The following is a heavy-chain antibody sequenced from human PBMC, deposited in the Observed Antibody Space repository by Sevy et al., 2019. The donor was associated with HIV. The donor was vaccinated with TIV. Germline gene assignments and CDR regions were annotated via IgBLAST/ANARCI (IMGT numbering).Heavy chain of an antibody. V-gene: IGHV3-7*01. D-gene: IGHD2-2*02. J-gene: IGHJ6*02. Sequence: GGSLRLSCAASGFTFSSYWMSWVRQAPGKGLEWVANMKQDGSEKYYVDSVKGRFTISRDNAKNSLYLQMNSLRAEDTAVYYCARDVGRDIVVVPAAILDYYYGMDVWGQGTTVTVSS. CDR1: GFTFSSYW. CDR2: MKQDGSEK. CDR3: ARDVGRDIVVVPAAILDYYYGMDV.